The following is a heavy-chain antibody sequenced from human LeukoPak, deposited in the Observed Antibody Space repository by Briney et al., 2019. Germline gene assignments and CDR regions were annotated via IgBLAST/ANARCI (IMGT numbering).Heavy chain of an antibody. J-gene: IGHJ6*02. CDR1: EFTLSTYA. Sequence: GGSLRLSCAASEFTLSTYAMNWVRQAPGKGLEWVSTIHETWTNYADTVKGRFTISRDDSQNTLFLQMNSLRAEDTAVYYCAKGRYCRGGSCPRGSYYGMDVWGQGTTVTVSS. V-gene: IGHV3-23*01. D-gene: IGHD2-15*01. CDR3: AKGRYCRGGSCPRGSYYGMDV. CDR2: IHETWT.